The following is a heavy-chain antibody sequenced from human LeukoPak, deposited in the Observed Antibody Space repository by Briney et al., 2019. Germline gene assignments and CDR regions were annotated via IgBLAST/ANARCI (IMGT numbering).Heavy chain of an antibody. Sequence: PGGSLRLSCAASGFTFSSYGMSWVRQAPGKGLEWVSTISGRGDSTYYADSVKGRFTISRDNSKNTLYLQMNNLRVEDSALYYCAKGYYAHAFDVCGQGTMVTVSS. D-gene: IGHD3-22*01. J-gene: IGHJ3*01. V-gene: IGHV3-23*01. CDR1: GFTFSSYG. CDR2: ISGRGDST. CDR3: AKGYYAHAFDV.